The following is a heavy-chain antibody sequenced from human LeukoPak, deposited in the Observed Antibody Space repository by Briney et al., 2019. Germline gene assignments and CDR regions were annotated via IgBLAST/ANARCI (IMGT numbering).Heavy chain of an antibody. D-gene: IGHD6-13*01. CDR2: ISGDGGST. CDR1: GFTFDDYA. Sequence: PGGFLRHSCAASGFTFDDYAMHWVRQAPGKGLEWVSLISGDGGSTYYADSVKGRFTISRDNSKNSLYLQMNSLRTEDTALYYCAKDIAAAGYYFDYWGQGTLVTVSS. J-gene: IGHJ4*02. CDR3: AKDIAAAGYYFDY. V-gene: IGHV3-43*02.